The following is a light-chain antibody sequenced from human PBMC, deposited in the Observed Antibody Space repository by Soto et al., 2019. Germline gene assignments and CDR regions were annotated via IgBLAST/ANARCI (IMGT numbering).Light chain of an antibody. CDR1: QSVSSSY. CDR2: GAS. J-gene: IGKJ2*01. V-gene: IGKV3-20*01. Sequence: EIVLTQSPGTLSLSPGERATLSCRASQSVSSSYLGWYQQKPGQAPRLLIYGASSRATGIPDRFSGSGSGTDFTLTISRLEPEDFAVYYRQQYGSSSYTFGQGTKLEIK. CDR3: QQYGSSSYT.